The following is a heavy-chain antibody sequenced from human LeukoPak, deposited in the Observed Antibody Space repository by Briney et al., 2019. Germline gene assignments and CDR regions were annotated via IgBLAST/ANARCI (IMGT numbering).Heavy chain of an antibody. CDR2: IYYSGST. J-gene: IGHJ4*02. CDR3: ARGPFGSGRFDY. CDR1: GGSISSYY. V-gene: IGHV4-59*01. Sequence: SETLSLTCTVSGGSISSYYWSWIRQPPGKGLEWIGYIYYSGSTNYNPSLKSRVTISVDTSKNQFSLKLSSVTAADTAVYYCARGPFGSGRFDYWGQGTLVTVSS. D-gene: IGHD3-10*01.